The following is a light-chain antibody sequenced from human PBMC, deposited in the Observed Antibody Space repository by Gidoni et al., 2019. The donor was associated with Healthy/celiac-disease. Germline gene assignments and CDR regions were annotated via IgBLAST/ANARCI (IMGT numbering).Light chain of an antibody. Sequence: QSALTQPASVSGSPGQSITISCTGTSSDVGGYNYVSWYKQHPGKSPKLMIYDVSTRPSGVSSRFSGSKSGNTASMTISGHQAEDEADYYCSSYTSSSSVVFGGGTKLTVL. V-gene: IGLV2-14*01. CDR2: DVS. J-gene: IGLJ2*01. CDR3: SSYTSSSSVV. CDR1: SSDVGGYNY.